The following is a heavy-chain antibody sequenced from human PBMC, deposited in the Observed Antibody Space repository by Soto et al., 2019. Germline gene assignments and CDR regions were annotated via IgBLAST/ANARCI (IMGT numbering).Heavy chain of an antibody. J-gene: IGHJ6*02. V-gene: IGHV1-2*02. Sequence: VASVKVSCKASGYTFTGYYMHWVRQAPGQGLEWMGWINPNSGGTNYAQKFQGRVTMTRDTSISTAYMELSRLRSDDTAVYYCARSIVGATSYYYYYGMDVWGQGTTVTVSS. CDR3: ARSIVGATSYYYYYGMDV. CDR1: GYTFTGYY. D-gene: IGHD1-26*01. CDR2: INPNSGGT.